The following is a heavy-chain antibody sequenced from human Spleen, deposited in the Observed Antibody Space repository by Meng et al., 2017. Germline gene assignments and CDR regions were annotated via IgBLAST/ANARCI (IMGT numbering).Heavy chain of an antibody. V-gene: IGHV4-4*02. D-gene: IGHD3-9*01. Sequence: GSLRLSCAASGFTFSNAWMTWVRQAPGKGLEWIGSIYYSGSTYYNPSLKSRVTISADTSKNQFSLKLSSVTAADTAVYYCAREDHDILTGYFDFGYWGQGTLVTVSS. CDR2: IYYSGST. CDR3: AREDHDILTGYFDFGY. CDR1: GFTFSNAW. J-gene: IGHJ4*02.